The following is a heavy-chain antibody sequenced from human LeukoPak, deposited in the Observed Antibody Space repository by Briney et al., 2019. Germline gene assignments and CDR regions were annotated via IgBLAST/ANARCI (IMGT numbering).Heavy chain of an antibody. CDR1: GGSISSYY. D-gene: IGHD2-15*01. Sequence: PSETLSLTCTVSGGSISSYYWSWIRQPAGKGLEWIGRIYTSGSTNYNPSLKSRVTISVDKSKNQFSLKLSSVTAADTAVYYCVLGYCSGGSRYLPTGPPNLVDYWGQGTLVTVSS. J-gene: IGHJ4*02. CDR2: IYTSGST. CDR3: VLGYCSGGSRYLPTGPPNLVDY. V-gene: IGHV4-4*07.